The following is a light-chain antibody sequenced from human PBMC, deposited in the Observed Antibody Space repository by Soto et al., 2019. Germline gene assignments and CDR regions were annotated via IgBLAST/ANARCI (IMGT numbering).Light chain of an antibody. CDR1: SSDVGGYNY. CDR3: SSYTSSSPWV. J-gene: IGLJ3*02. Sequence: QSALTQPASVSGSPGQSITISCTGTSSDVGGYNYVFWYQQHPGKAPKLMIYEVSNRPSGVSNRFSGSKSGNTASLTISGLQAEDEADYYCSSYTSSSPWVFGGGTKLTVL. CDR2: EVS. V-gene: IGLV2-14*01.